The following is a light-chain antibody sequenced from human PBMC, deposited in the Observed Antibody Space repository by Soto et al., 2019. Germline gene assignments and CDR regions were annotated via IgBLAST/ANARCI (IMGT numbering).Light chain of an antibody. Sequence: QSVLTQPASVSGSPGQSITISCTGSSSDVGGSKYVSWYQQHPGKAPRLMIYEVSYRPSGVSNRFSASKSGNTASLTVSGLQAEDEADYYCSSHGGANNFYVFGTGTKVTVL. CDR3: SSHGGANNFYV. J-gene: IGLJ1*01. V-gene: IGLV2-14*01. CDR1: SSDVGGSKY. CDR2: EVS.